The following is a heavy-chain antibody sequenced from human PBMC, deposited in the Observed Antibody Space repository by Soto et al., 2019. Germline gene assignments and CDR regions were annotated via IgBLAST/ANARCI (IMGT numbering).Heavy chain of an antibody. Sequence: QVQLLESGPGLAKPSETLSLTCTVSGDSIRSSYWSWIRQSPGKGLEWIGFIHYTWNSNFNPSLKSRVTMSVDTSKNQFSLKLSSVTAADTAVYYCARQTYCGRDCFDAFEIWGRGTMVTVSS. CDR2: IHYTWNS. CDR1: GDSIRSSY. V-gene: IGHV4-59*08. J-gene: IGHJ3*02. CDR3: ARQTYCGRDCFDAFEI. D-gene: IGHD2-21*01.